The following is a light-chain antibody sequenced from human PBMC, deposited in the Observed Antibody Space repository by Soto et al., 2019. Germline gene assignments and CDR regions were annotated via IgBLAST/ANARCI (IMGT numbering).Light chain of an antibody. CDR3: QQYNEWPQIT. V-gene: IGKV3D-15*01. Sequence: EIVMTQSPATLSVSPGERATLSCRASQSISSNVAWYQQKPGQAPRLLISGASTRATGIPARFSGSGSGSEFTLTISSLQSEDFAVYYCQQYNEWPQITFGQGTRLEIK. CDR1: QSISSN. J-gene: IGKJ5*01. CDR2: GAS.